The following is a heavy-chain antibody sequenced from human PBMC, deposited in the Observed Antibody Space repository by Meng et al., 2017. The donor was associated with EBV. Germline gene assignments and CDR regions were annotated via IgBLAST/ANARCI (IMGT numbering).Heavy chain of an antibody. CDR2: IIHMSNAT. CDR3: ASESGRGYTPDY. CDR1: YGSFRNDT. D-gene: IGHD3-10*01. Sequence: VQVEAAAAEVKRGGSLVMSSNTTSYGSFRNDTVRWGRQRAEQGVWWLGSIIHMSNATHSAKQHDNRITITADAYTRTYIMEWSSLRSDDTAKYYWASESGRGYTPDYWGQGTLVTVSS. V-gene: IGHV1-69*18. J-gene: IGHJ4*02.